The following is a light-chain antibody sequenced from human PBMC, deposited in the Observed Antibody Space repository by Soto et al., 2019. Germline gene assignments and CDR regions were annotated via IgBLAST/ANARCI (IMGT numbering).Light chain of an antibody. CDR3: CSYTSSTSDV. Sequence: QSVLTQPASVSGSPGQSITISCTGTRSDVGAYDFVSWYHQQPGKAPKLMISEVSNRPSGVSNRFSGSKSGNTASLTISGLQAYDEAEYYCCSYTSSTSDVFGSGTQLTV. CDR1: RSDVGAYDF. CDR2: EVS. J-gene: IGLJ1*01. V-gene: IGLV2-14*01.